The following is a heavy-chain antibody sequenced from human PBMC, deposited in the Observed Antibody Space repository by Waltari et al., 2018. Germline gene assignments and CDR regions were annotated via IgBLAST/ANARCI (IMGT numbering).Heavy chain of an antibody. V-gene: IGHV1-3*01. CDR2: INAGNGNT. CDR1: GYTFTSYA. J-gene: IGHJ5*02. Sequence: QVQLVQSGAEVKKPGASVKVSCKASGYTFTSYAIHWVRQAPGQSLGWMGWINAGNGNTKYSQKFQGRVTITSDTSATTAYMELSSLRSEDTAVYYCARVGGGVWFDPWGQGTLVTVSS. CDR3: ARVGGGVWFDP. D-gene: IGHD3-10*01.